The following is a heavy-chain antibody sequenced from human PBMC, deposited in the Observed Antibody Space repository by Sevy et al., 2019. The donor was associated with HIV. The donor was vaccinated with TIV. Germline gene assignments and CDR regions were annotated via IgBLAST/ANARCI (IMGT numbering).Heavy chain of an antibody. CDR3: PRDSGKPVAEPFDY. D-gene: IGHD6-19*01. CDR2: ISYDGSNK. V-gene: IGHV3-30-3*01. CDR1: GFTFSSYA. J-gene: IGHJ4*02. Sequence: GGSLRLSCAASGFTFSSYAIHWVRQAPGKGLEWVAVISYDGSNKYYADSVKGRFTIARDNSKNTLYLQMNSLRAEDTAVYYCPRDSGKPVAEPFDYWGQGTLVTVSS.